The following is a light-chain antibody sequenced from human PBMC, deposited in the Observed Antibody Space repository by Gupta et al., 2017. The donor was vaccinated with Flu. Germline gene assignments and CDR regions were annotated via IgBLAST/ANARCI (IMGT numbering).Light chain of an antibody. CDR3: QQRSNWPVT. J-gene: IGKJ2*01. V-gene: IGKV3-11*01. Sequence: DIALTQSPATLSLSPGERATLSCRASQSVSSDLAWYQQKPGQAPRLLIYDASNRATGIPARFSGSGSGTDFTLTISSLEPEDFAVYYCQQRSNWPVTFGQGTKLEIK. CDR1: QSVSSD. CDR2: DAS.